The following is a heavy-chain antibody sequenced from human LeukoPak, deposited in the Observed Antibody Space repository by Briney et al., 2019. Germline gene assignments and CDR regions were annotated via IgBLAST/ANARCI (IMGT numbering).Heavy chain of an antibody. D-gene: IGHD5-24*01. CDR3: AWEARDSPYYGMDV. J-gene: IGHJ6*02. CDR2: INHSGST. V-gene: IGHV4-34*01. CDR1: GGSFSDYY. Sequence: SETLSLTCAVYGGSFSDYYWSWTRQPPGKGLEWIGEINHSGSTNYNPSLKSRVTISVDTSKNQFSLKLSSVTAADTAVYYCAWEARDSPYYGMDVWGQGTTVTVSS.